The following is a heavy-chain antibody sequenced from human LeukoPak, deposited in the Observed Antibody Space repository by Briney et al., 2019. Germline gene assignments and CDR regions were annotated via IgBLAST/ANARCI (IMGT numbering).Heavy chain of an antibody. CDR2: INPSGGTT. V-gene: IGHV1-46*01. CDR3: ARGRPGSGWSFDY. Sequence: GASVKVSCKTSGYTFTTYYMHWVRQAPGQGLGWMGIINPSGGTTNYAQKFQGRVTMTRDTSTTTLYMELGSLRSEDTAVYYCARGRPGSGWSFDYWGQGTLVTVSS. J-gene: IGHJ4*02. CDR1: GYTFTTYY. D-gene: IGHD6-19*01.